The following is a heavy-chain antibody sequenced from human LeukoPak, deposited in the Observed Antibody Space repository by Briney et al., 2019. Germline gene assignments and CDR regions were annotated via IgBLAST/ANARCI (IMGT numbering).Heavy chain of an antibody. Sequence: PGGSLRLSCAASGFTFSHYPMHWVRQAPGKGLEWVAFIRYDGSNKYYADSVKGRFTISRDNSKNTLYLQMNSLRAEDTAVYYCAKVPSLSSYYFDYWGQGSLVSVSS. CDR2: IRYDGSNK. CDR3: AKVPSLSSYYFDY. V-gene: IGHV3-30*02. CDR1: GFTFSHYP. D-gene: IGHD2-2*01. J-gene: IGHJ4*02.